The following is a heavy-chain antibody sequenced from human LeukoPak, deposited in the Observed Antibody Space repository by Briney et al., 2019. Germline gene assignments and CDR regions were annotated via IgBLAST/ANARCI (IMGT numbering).Heavy chain of an antibody. Sequence: ASVTVSFKVSGYTLTELSMHWVRQAPGKGLEWMGGFDPEDGETIYAQKFQGRVTMTEDTSTDTAYMELSSLRSEDTAVYYCATDLAAAGTPYYYYYGMDVWGQGTTVTVSS. CDR1: GYTLTELS. CDR3: ATDLAAAGTPYYYYYGMDV. J-gene: IGHJ6*02. D-gene: IGHD6-13*01. V-gene: IGHV1-24*01. CDR2: FDPEDGET.